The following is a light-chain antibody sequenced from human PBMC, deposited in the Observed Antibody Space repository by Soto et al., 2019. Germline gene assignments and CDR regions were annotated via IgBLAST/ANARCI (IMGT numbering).Light chain of an antibody. J-gene: IGKJ5*01. Sequence: VLTQSPATLSLSPGDRATLSCRASQSVSRYLAWYQQKPGQAPRLLIYDASNRATGIPARFSGSGSGTDFTLTISSLEPEDFAVYYCQQRSNWPPSTFGQGTRLEIK. V-gene: IGKV3-11*01. CDR2: DAS. CDR1: QSVSRY. CDR3: QQRSNWPPST.